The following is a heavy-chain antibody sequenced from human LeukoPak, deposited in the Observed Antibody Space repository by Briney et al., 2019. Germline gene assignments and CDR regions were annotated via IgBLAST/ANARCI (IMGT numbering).Heavy chain of an antibody. CDR2: INPNSGGT. V-gene: IGHV1-2*02. D-gene: IGHD1-7*01. J-gene: IGHJ6*02. CDR3: ATQQWNYDNGMDV. Sequence: ASVTVSCKASGYTFTGYYMHWVRQAPGQGLAWMGWINPNSGGTNYAQKFQGRVTMTRDTSISTAYMELSRLRSDDTAVYYCATQQWNYDNGMDVWGQGTTVTVSS. CDR1: GYTFTGYY.